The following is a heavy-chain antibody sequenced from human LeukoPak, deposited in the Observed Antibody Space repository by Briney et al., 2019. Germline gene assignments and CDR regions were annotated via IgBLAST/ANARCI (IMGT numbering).Heavy chain of an antibody. CDR1: GGSFSGYY. Sequence: PSETLSLTCAVYGGSFSGYYWSWIRQPPGKGLEWIGEINHSGSTNYNPSLKSRVTISVDTSKNQISLKLSSVTAADTAVYYCARVGDIVVVPAYNWFDPWGQGTLVTVSS. J-gene: IGHJ5*02. V-gene: IGHV4-34*01. CDR3: ARVGDIVVVPAYNWFDP. CDR2: INHSGST. D-gene: IGHD2-2*01.